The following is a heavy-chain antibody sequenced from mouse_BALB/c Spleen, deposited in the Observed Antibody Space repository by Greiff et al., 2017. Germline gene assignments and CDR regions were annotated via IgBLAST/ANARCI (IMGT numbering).Heavy chain of an antibody. D-gene: IGHD2-1*01. V-gene: IGHV1-14*01. Sequence: EVQLQQSGPELVKPGASVKMSCKASGYTFTSYVMHWVKQKPGQGLEWIGYINPYNDGTKYNEKFKGKATLTSDKSSSTAYMELSSLTSEDSAVYYCARYRDYGNSLYAMDYWGQGTSVTVSS. CDR3: ARYRDYGNSLYAMDY. CDR2: INPYNDGT. CDR1: GYTFTSYV. J-gene: IGHJ4*01.